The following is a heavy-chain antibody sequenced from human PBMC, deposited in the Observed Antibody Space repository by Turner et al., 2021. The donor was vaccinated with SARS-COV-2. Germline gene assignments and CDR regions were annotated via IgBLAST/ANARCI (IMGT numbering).Heavy chain of an antibody. J-gene: IGHJ6*02. CDR3: AKGMGGEQPPSYYYYYGMDV. Sequence: EVQLLESGGGLVQPGGSLRLSFAASGFTFSSYAMSWVRQAPGKGLEWVSAISGSGGSTYYADSVKGRFTISRDNSKNTLYLQMNSLRAEDTAVYYCAKGMGGEQPPSYYYYYGMDVWGQGTTVTVSS. D-gene: IGHD1-26*01. CDR1: GFTFSSYA. V-gene: IGHV3-23*01. CDR2: ISGSGGST.